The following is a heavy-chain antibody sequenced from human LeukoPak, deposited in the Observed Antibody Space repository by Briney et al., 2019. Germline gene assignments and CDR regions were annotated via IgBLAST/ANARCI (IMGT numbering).Heavy chain of an antibody. CDR2: ISAYNGNT. V-gene: IGHV1-18*01. Sequence: ASVKVSCKASGYTFTSYGISWVRQAPGQGLEWMGWISAYNGNTNYAQKLQGRVTMTTDTSTSTAYMELRSLRSDDTAVYYCARGASAHYYDGSGYYWGQGTLVTVSS. D-gene: IGHD3-22*01. J-gene: IGHJ4*02. CDR3: ARGASAHYYDGSGYY. CDR1: GYTFTSYG.